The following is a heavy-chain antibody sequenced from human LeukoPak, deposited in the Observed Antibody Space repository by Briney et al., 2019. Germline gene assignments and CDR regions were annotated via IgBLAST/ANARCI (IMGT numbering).Heavy chain of an antibody. CDR2: INHSGST. CDR1: SGSFSGYY. Sequence: SETLSLTCGFYSGSFSGYYWNWIRQPPGKGLEWIGEINHSGSTNYNPSLKSRVTISIDTSKNQFSLRLSSVTAADTAVYYCARDDYGEVDYWGQGTLVTVSS. D-gene: IGHD4-17*01. J-gene: IGHJ4*02. CDR3: ARDDYGEVDY. V-gene: IGHV4-34*01.